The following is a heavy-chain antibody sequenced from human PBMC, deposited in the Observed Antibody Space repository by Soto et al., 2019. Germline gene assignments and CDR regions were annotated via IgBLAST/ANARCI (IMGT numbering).Heavy chain of an antibody. V-gene: IGHV3-23*01. CDR2: ISGSGGST. J-gene: IGHJ6*02. CDR3: AKGLNYCSSTSCPSYYYYGMDV. CDR1: GFTFSSYA. Sequence: GGSLRLSCAASGFTFSSYAMSWVRQAPGKGLEWVSAISGSGGSTYYADSVKGRFTISRDNSKNTLYLQMNSLRAEDTAVYYCAKGLNYCSSTSCPSYYYYGMDVWGQGTTVTVSS. D-gene: IGHD2-2*01.